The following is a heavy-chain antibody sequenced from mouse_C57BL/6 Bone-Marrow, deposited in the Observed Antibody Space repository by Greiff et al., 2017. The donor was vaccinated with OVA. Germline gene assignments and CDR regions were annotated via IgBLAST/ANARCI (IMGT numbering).Heavy chain of an antibody. Sequence: EVQGVESGGGLVQPGGSMKLSCAASGFTFSDAWMDWVRQSPEKGLEWVAEIRNKANNHATYYAESVKGRFTISRDDSKSSVYLQMNSLRAEDTGIYYCTLRIRKGYFDYWGQGTTLTVSS. CDR2: IRNKANNHAT. CDR3: TLRIRKGYFDY. V-gene: IGHV6-6*01. D-gene: IGHD1-1*01. J-gene: IGHJ2*01. CDR1: GFTFSDAW.